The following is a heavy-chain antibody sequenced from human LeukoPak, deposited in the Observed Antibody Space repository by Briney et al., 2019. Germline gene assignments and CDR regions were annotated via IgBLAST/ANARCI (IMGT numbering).Heavy chain of an antibody. J-gene: IGHJ3*01. CDR2: INPKSGAT. D-gene: IGHD5-18*01. Sequence: ASVRVSCKRSGYSFSDFHIHWVRQAPGQGLEWMGWINPKSGATTYAERFRGRVTMTRDTSLNTVYLELASLYSDDTAVFYCARDYSDGHDRRDAFDLWGQGTTLIVSS. V-gene: IGHV1-2*02. CDR1: GYSFSDFH. CDR3: ARDYSDGHDRRDAFDL.